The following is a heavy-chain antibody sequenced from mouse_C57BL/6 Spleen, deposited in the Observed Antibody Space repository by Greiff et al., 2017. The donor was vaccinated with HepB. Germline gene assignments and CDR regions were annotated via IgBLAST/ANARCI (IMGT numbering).Heavy chain of an antibody. CDR1: GYAFSSSW. D-gene: IGHD1-1*01. J-gene: IGHJ2*01. Sequence: VKLMESGPELVKPGASVKISCKASGYAFSSSWMNWVKQRPGKGLEWIGRIYPGDGDTNYNGKFKGKATLTADKSSSTAYMQLSSLTSEDSAVYFCAREEITTVVAPFDYWGQGTTLTVSS. V-gene: IGHV1-82*01. CDR2: IYPGDGDT. CDR3: AREEITTVVAPFDY.